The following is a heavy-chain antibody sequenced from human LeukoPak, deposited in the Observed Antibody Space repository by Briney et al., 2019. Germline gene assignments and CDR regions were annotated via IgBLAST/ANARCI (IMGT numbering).Heavy chain of an antibody. Sequence: GGSLRLSCAASGFTFTNYWMAWVRQAPGKGLEWVANIRQDGSEKFYVDSVKGRFIISRDNAKNSVYLQMSSLRAEDTAVYYCARDMGLGYCSGGSCRKFDYWGQGTLVTVSS. CDR1: GFTFTNYW. CDR2: IRQDGSEK. J-gene: IGHJ4*02. D-gene: IGHD2-15*01. CDR3: ARDMGLGYCSGGSCRKFDY. V-gene: IGHV3-7*01.